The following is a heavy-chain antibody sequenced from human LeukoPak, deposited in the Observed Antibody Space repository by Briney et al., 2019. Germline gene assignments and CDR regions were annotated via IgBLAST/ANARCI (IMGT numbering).Heavy chain of an antibody. CDR1: GYTFTTYD. CDR2: INTNTGSP. J-gene: IGHJ4*02. D-gene: IGHD2-15*01. Sequence: ASVKVSCKASGYTFTTYDMNWVRQAPGQGLEWMGWINTNTGSPTYAPGSTGRSVFSLDTSVSTAYLGISSLEAADTAIYYCARDYIERGGSFEFDYWGQGTLVTVSS. V-gene: IGHV7-4-1*02. CDR3: ARDYIERGGSFEFDY.